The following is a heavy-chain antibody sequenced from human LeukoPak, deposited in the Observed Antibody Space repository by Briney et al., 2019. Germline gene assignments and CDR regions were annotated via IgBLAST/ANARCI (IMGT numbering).Heavy chain of an antibody. J-gene: IGHJ4*02. CDR3: ARGTPGGVDY. Sequence: SQTLSLTCTVSGGSISSGDYYWSWIRQPPGKGLEWIGEINHSGSTNYNPSLKSRVTISVDTSKNQFSLKLSSVTAADTAVYYCARGTPGGVDYWGQGTLVTVSS. V-gene: IGHV4-30-4*01. CDR2: INHSGST. D-gene: IGHD2-21*01. CDR1: GGSISSGDYY.